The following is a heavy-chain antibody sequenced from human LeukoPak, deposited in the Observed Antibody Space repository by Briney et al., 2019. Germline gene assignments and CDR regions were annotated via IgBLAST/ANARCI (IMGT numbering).Heavy chain of an antibody. CDR3: ASLVVVTAIDAFDI. CDR1: GGSFSGYY. V-gene: IGHV4-39*01. D-gene: IGHD2-21*02. J-gene: IGHJ3*02. CDR2: IYYSGST. Sequence: PSETLSLTCAVYGGSFSGYYWGWIRQPPGKGLEWIGSIYYSGSTYYNPSLKSRVTISVDTSKNQFSLRLSSVTAADTAVYYCASLVVVTAIDAFDIWGQGSMVTVSS.